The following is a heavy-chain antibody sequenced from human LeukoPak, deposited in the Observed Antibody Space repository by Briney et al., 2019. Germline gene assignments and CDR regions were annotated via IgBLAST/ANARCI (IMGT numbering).Heavy chain of an antibody. D-gene: IGHD5-12*01. CDR2: INTNSGVT. V-gene: IGHV1-2*02. Sequence: ASVKVSCEASGLTFTGVNYIHWVRQAPGQGPEWMGWINTNSGVTDYARKFQGRVTMTRDTSISTAYMELYRLTPDDTAMYYCTRDRLSKWFDPWGQGTLVTVSS. CDR3: TRDRLSKWFDP. CDR1: GLTFTGVNY. J-gene: IGHJ5*02.